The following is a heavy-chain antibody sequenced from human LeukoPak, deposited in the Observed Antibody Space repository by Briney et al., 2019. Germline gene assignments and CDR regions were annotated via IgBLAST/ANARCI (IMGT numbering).Heavy chain of an antibody. Sequence: GRSXXXXCAXXXXXXXXYXXXXXRQAPGXXLEWVXVIWYDGSNKYYADSVKGRFTISRDNSKNTLYLQMNSLRAEDTAVYYCARDMLAWESSSWSLVGLAYYYYGMDVWGQGTTVTVSS. CDR1: XXXXXXYX. D-gene: IGHD6-13*01. J-gene: IGHJ6*02. CDR2: IWYDGSNK. V-gene: IGHV3-33*01. CDR3: ARDMLAWESSSWSLVGLAYYYYGMDV.